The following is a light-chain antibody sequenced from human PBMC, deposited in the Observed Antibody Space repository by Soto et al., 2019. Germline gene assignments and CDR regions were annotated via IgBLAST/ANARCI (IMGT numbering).Light chain of an antibody. J-gene: IGKJ1*01. V-gene: IGKV1-17*01. CDR2: AAS. Sequence: DIQMTQSPSSLSASVGDRVTITCRASQGIRNDLAWFQQKPGKAPKRLIYAASNLQSGVPSRFSGSGSGTDFTLTIRRLEPEDFAVYYCHQYGSSPPWTFGQGTTGDIK. CDR1: QGIRND. CDR3: HQYGSSPPWT.